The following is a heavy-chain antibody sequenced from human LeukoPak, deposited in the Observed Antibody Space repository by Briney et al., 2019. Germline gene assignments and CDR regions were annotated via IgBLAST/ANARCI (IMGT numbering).Heavy chain of an antibody. J-gene: IGHJ3*02. CDR1: GGSFSGYY. CDR3: ARDRIGAPEYYYDSSGYSDAFDI. CDR2: INHSGST. Sequence: TSETLSLTCAVYGGSFSGYYWSWIRQPPGKGLEWIGEINHSGSTNYNPSLKSRVTISVDTSKNQFSLKLSSVTAADTAVYYCARDRIGAPEYYYDSSGYSDAFDIWGQGTMVTVSS. V-gene: IGHV4-34*01. D-gene: IGHD3-22*01.